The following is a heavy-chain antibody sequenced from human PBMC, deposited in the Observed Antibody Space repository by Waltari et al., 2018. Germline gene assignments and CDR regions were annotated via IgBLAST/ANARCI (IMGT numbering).Heavy chain of an antibody. V-gene: IGHV3-74*01. CDR1: GFTVSRYW. CDR2: INSDGSGT. CDR3: AREPSPDSSGYFYYYMDV. J-gene: IGHJ6*03. Sequence: EVQLVESGGGLVQPGGSLRRCCAAYGFTVSRYWMPWGRQAPGKGRVWVSRINSDGSGTIYADSVKGRFTISRDNAKNTLYLQVNSLRVEDTAVYYCAREPSPDSSGYFYYYMDVWGKGTTVTVSS. D-gene: IGHD3-22*01.